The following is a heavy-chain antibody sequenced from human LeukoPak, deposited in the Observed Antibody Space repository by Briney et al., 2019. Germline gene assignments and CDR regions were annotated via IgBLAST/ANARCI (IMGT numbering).Heavy chain of an antibody. V-gene: IGHV4-30-4*01. D-gene: IGHD4/OR15-4a*01. Sequence: SETLSLTCTVSGGAITMNNYYWSWLRQPPGKGLEWIGYIHHGGSTSYNSSLKSRLTFSVDTSNNQFSLTLASVIAADTAVYYCASLQGAVGSYFDHWGQGTLVLVSS. J-gene: IGHJ4*02. CDR1: GGAITMNNYY. CDR3: ASLQGAVGSYFDH. CDR2: IHHGGST.